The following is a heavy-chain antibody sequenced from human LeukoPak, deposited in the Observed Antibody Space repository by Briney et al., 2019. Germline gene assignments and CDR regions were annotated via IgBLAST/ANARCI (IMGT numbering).Heavy chain of an antibody. D-gene: IGHD2-2*01. Sequence: ASVTVSFTASGYTFTIYGISWVRQAPGQGLEWMGWISAYNGNTNYAQKLQGRVTMTTDTSTSTAYMELRSLRSDDTAVYYCARDGDIVVVPAASRGYFQHWGQGTLVTVSS. CDR1: GYTFTIYG. CDR3: ARDGDIVVVPAASRGYFQH. J-gene: IGHJ1*01. V-gene: IGHV1-18*01. CDR2: ISAYNGNT.